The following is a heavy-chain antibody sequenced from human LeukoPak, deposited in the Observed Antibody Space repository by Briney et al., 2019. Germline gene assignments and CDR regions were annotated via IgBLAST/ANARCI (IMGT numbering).Heavy chain of an antibody. V-gene: IGHV3-9*03. J-gene: IGHJ3*02. Sequence: SLRLSCAASGFTFDDYAMHWVRQAPGKGLEWVSGISWNSGTIAYADSVKGRFTISRDNAKNSLYLQMNSLRAEDMALYYCAKASTRSFTSGYYGDAFDIWGQGPMVSVSS. CDR3: AKASTRSFTSGYYGDAFDI. D-gene: IGHD3-22*01. CDR2: ISWNSGTI. CDR1: GFTFDDYA.